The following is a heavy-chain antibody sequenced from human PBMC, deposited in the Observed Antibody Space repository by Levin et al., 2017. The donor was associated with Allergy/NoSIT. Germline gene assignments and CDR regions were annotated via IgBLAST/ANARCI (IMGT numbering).Heavy chain of an antibody. V-gene: IGHV3-7*01. Sequence: GGSLRLSCAASGFTFSNYYMAWVRQAPGKGLEWVATIKQDGSERYYVDSVKGRFIISRDNAKNSLYLQMNSLRAEDTAVYYCATEEWVSYDFWSGYSDYWGQGTLVTVSS. J-gene: IGHJ4*01. CDR1: GFTFSNYY. CDR3: ATEEWVSYDFWSGYSDY. D-gene: IGHD3-3*01. CDR2: IKQDGSER.